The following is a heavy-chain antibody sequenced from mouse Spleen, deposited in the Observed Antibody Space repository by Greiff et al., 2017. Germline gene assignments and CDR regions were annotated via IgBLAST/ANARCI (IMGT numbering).Heavy chain of an antibody. J-gene: IGHJ4*01. CDR3: ARGSLLYAMDY. D-gene: IGHD6-1*01. CDR2: INYDGSST. CDR1: GFTFSDYY. V-gene: IGHV5-16*01. Sequence: EVKVVESEGGLVQPGSSMKLSCTASGFTFSDYYMAWVRQVPEKGLEWVANINYDGSSTYYLDSLKSRFIISRDNAKNILYLQMSSLKSEDTATYYCARGSLLYAMDYWGQGTSVTVSS.